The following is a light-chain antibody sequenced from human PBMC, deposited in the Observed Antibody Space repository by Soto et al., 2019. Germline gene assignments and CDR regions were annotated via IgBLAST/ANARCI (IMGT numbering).Light chain of an antibody. CDR2: DAS. J-gene: IGKJ2*01. Sequence: EIVLTQSPATLSLSPGERATLSCRASQSVSSYLAWYQQKPGQAPRLLLDDASNRATGIPARYSGSGSVTDFTLSISSLEPGDFAVYYCQQSSNWPPYTCARGTKLEIK. CDR3: QQSSNWPPYT. V-gene: IGKV3-11*01. CDR1: QSVSSY.